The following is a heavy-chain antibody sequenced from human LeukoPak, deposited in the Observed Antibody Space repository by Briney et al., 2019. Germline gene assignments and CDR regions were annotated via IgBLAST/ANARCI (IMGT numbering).Heavy chain of an antibody. V-gene: IGHV4-59*12. CDR2: IYYSGST. J-gene: IGHJ2*01. CDR1: GGSISSYY. Sequence: SETLSLTCTVSGGSISSYYWSWIRQPPGKGLEWIGYIYYSGSTNYNPSLKSRVTISVDTSKNQFSLKLSSVTAADTAVYYCASSTYYYDSSGYYYSWYFDLWGRGTLVTVSS. CDR3: ASSTYYYDSSGYYYSWYFDL. D-gene: IGHD3-22*01.